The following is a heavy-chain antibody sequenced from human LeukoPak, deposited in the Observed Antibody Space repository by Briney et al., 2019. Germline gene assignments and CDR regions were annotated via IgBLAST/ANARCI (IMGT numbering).Heavy chain of an antibody. D-gene: IGHD6-19*01. CDR2: ISYDGSNK. CDR3: ARDPSSGWYENWYFDL. CDR1: GFTFSSYA. V-gene: IGHV3-30*04. J-gene: IGHJ2*01. Sequence: PGRSLRLSCAASGFTFSSYAMHWVRQAPGKGLEWVAVISYDGSNKYYADSVKGRFTISRDNSKNTLYVQMNSLRAEDTAVYYCARDPSSGWYENWYFDLWGRGTLVTASS.